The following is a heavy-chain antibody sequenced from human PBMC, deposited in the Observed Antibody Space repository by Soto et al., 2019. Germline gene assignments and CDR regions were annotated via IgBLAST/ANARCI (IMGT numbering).Heavy chain of an antibody. CDR3: ATSPTVTMDWFDP. J-gene: IGHJ5*02. CDR1: GFTFSSYG. CDR2: ISYDGSNK. D-gene: IGHD4-4*01. V-gene: IGHV3-30*03. Sequence: QVQLVESGGGVVQPGRSLRLSCAASGFTFSSYGMHWVRQAPGKGLEWVAVISYDGSNKYYADSVTGRFTISRDNSKNTLYLQMNSLRAEDTAVYYCATSPTVTMDWFDPWGQGTLVTVSS.